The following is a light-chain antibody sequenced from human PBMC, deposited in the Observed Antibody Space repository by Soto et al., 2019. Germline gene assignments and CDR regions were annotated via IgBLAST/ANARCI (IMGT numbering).Light chain of an antibody. V-gene: IGKV3-15*01. CDR2: DSF. Sequence: EIVMTQSPATLSVSPGEGATLSCKASQNVDSNLAWYQQRPGQPPGLLIYDSFTRATGISARFSGSGYGTEITLTISSLQSEDFAVYFCQQCRNWPLTFGGGTKVLIK. CDR1: QNVDSN. J-gene: IGKJ4*01. CDR3: QQCRNWPLT.